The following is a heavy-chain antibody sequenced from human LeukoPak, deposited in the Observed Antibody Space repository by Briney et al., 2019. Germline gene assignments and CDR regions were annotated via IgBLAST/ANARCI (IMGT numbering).Heavy chain of an antibody. J-gene: IGHJ4*02. CDR1: GFTFSSFW. Sequence: SGGSLRLSCTASGFTFSSFWMSWVRQAPGKGLEWVANIKHDGSEKYYADSVSGRLTISRDNAKNSLSLQMNSLSAEDTAVYYCTRDWGGVAAGIDYWSQGTLVTVSS. D-gene: IGHD6-13*01. CDR2: IKHDGSEK. CDR3: TRDWGGVAAGIDY. V-gene: IGHV3-7*01.